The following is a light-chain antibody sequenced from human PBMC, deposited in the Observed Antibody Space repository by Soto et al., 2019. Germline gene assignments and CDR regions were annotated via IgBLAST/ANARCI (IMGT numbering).Light chain of an antibody. Sequence: QSALTQPASVSGSPGQSITISCTGTSSDVGSYNLVSWYQQHPGKAPKLMIYEGSKRPSGVSNRFSGSKSGNTASLTIAGPQPEDEADYYCCSSAGSRTYVVFGGGTKLTVL. CDR1: SSDVGSYNL. CDR3: CSSAGSRTYVV. CDR2: EGS. J-gene: IGLJ2*01. V-gene: IGLV2-23*01.